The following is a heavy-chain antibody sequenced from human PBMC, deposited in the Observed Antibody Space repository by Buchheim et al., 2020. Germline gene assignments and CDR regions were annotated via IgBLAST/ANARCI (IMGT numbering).Heavy chain of an antibody. J-gene: IGHJ6*02. Sequence: EVQLLESGGGLVQPGGSLRLSCAASGFTFSSYAMSWVRQAPGKGLEWVSAISGSGGSTYYADSVKGRLTISRDNSKNTLYLQMNSLRAEDTAVYYCAKDQYDFWSGPLSRGVYYYYGMDVWGQGTT. D-gene: IGHD3-3*01. V-gene: IGHV3-23*01. CDR2: ISGSGGST. CDR3: AKDQYDFWSGPLSRGVYYYYGMDV. CDR1: GFTFSSYA.